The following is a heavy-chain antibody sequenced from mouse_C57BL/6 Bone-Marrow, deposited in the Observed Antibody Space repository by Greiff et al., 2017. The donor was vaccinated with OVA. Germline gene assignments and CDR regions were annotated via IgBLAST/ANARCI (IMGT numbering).Heavy chain of an antibody. CDR1: GYTFTSYW. V-gene: IGHV1-59*01. CDR3: ARGGPCDY. Sequence: QVQLQQPGAELVRPGTSVKLSCKASGYTFTSYWMHWVKQRPGQGLEWIGVIDPSDSYTNYNQKFKGKATLTVDTSSSPAYMQLSSLTSEDSAVYYCARGGPCDYWGKGTTLTVSS. J-gene: IGHJ2*01. CDR2: IDPSDSYT.